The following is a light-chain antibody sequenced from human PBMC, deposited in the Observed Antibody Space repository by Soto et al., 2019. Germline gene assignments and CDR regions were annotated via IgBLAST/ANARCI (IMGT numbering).Light chain of an antibody. CDR2: EVV. CDR1: KNDIGVYDF. V-gene: IGLV2-8*01. J-gene: IGLJ1*01. Sequence: QSALTQPPSASGSPGQSVTISCTGTKNDIGVYDFVSWYQHHPGKAPRLIIYEVVQRPSGVPDRFSGSKSGSTAFLTVSGLQAADEADYFCKSYAGSNTYVFGSGTKVTVL. CDR3: KSYAGSNTYV.